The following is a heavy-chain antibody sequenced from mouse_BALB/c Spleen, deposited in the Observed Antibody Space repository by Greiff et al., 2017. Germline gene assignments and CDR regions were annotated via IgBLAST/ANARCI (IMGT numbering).Heavy chain of an antibody. CDR2: ISYSGST. V-gene: IGHV3-8*02. Sequence: EVKLVESGPSLVKPSQTLSLTCSVTGDSITSGYWNWIRKFPGNKLEYMGYISYSGSTYYNPSLKSRISITRDTSKNQYYLQLNSVTTEDTATYYCARYSYYGSSPAWFAYWGQGTLVTVSA. CDR1: GDSITSGY. CDR3: ARYSYYGSSPAWFAY. J-gene: IGHJ3*01. D-gene: IGHD1-1*01.